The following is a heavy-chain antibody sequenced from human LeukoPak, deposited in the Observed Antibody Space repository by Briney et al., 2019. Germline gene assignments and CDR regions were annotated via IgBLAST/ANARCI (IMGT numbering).Heavy chain of an antibody. CDR2: INSDGSST. V-gene: IGHV3-74*01. Sequence: QTGGSLRFSCAASGFTFSSYWMHWVRQAPGKGLVWVSRINSDGSSTSYADSVKGRFTISRDNAKNTLYLQMNSLRAEDTAVYYCARVQWEQRGLDYWGQGTLVTVSS. CDR1: GFTFSSYW. D-gene: IGHD1-26*01. J-gene: IGHJ4*02. CDR3: ARVQWEQRGLDY.